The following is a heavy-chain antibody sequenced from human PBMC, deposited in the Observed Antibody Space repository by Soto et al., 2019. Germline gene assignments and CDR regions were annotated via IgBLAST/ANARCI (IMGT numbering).Heavy chain of an antibody. CDR2: MDYSGST. CDR3: ARHSATVIMRDTGFDY. J-gene: IGHJ4*02. Sequence: SETLSLTCTVSGGSISSSRNSWGWIRQSPGKGLEWIGSMDYSGSTFYNPSLKSRVTMAGDTSKNQFSLKLNSVTAADTAVFYCARHSATVIMRDTGFDYWGQGALVTVSS. CDR1: GGSISSSRNS. V-gene: IGHV4-39*01. D-gene: IGHD4-17*01.